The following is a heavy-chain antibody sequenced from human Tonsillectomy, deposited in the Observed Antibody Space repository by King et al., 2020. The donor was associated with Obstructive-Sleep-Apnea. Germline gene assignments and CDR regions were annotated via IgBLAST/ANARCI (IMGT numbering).Heavy chain of an antibody. CDR1: GGSISSGDYY. J-gene: IGHJ3*02. CDR2: IYYSGST. V-gene: IGHV4-31*03. CDR3: ARAAYYGSDDAFDI. Sequence: VQLQESGPGLVKPSQTLSLTCTVSGGSISSGDYYWSWIRQHPGKGLEWIGYIYYSGSTYYNPSLKSRLTISVDTSQNQFSLRLSSVTAADTAVYYCARAAYYGSDDAFDIWGQGTMVTVSS. D-gene: IGHD3-10*01.